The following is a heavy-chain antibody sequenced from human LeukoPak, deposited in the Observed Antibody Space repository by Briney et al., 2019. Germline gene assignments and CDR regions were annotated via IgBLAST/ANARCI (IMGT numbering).Heavy chain of an antibody. Sequence: GGSLRLSCAASGLTFSSYWMHWVRQAPGKGLVWVSRIRTDGTITTYADSVKGRFSISRDNAKNTLYLQVNSLRVEDTAVYYCAREGVAGTGLDFWGQGTLVTVSS. CDR2: IRTDGTIT. D-gene: IGHD6-13*01. V-gene: IGHV3-74*03. J-gene: IGHJ4*02. CDR1: GLTFSSYW. CDR3: AREGVAGTGLDF.